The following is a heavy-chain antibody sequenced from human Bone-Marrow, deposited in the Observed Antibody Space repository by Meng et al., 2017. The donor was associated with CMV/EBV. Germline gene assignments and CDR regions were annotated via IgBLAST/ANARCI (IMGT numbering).Heavy chain of an antibody. CDR2: IRYDGSIK. V-gene: IGHV3-30*02. J-gene: IGHJ3*02. CDR1: GVTFSSYD. Sequence: GESLKISCAVAGVTFSSYDMHWVRQAPGKGLEWVTFIRYDGSIKYYADSVKGRFTISRDNSKNTLYLQMNSLRAEDTAVYYCAKDREDYDFWGAFDIWGQGTMVTVSS. D-gene: IGHD3-3*01. CDR3: AKDREDYDFWGAFDI.